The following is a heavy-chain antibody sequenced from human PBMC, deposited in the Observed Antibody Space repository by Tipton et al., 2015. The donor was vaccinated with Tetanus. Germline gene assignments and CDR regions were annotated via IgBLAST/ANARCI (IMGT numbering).Heavy chain of an antibody. CDR2: ISPFNENV. V-gene: IGHV1-18*01. J-gene: IGHJ5*02. CDR3: ARGRGLGPHEYFEH. D-gene: IGHD3/OR15-3a*01. CDR1: GYTFTHYG. Sequence: QLVQSGAEVKKPRASAKVSCKASGYTFTHYGVNWVRQVPGQGLEWMGWISPFNENVNYAEKFQGRLTMTRDRSTASVYMDLSCLRSDDAAVYYCARGRGLGPHEYFEHWGQGTLVTVSS.